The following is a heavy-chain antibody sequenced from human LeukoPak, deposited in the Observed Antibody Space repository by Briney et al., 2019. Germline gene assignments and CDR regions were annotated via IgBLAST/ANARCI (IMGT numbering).Heavy chain of an antibody. CDR1: GFTFSSYS. V-gene: IGHV4-34*01. CDR3: ARVKAVAGTLPHLLDY. Sequence: GSLRLSCAASGFTFSSYSMNWVRQAPGKGLEWIGEINHRGSTSYNPSLKSRLTISKDKFKNQFSLKLTSVTVADTAVYFCARVKAVAGTLPHLLDYWGQGTLVTVSS. J-gene: IGHJ4*01. D-gene: IGHD6-19*01. CDR2: INHRGST.